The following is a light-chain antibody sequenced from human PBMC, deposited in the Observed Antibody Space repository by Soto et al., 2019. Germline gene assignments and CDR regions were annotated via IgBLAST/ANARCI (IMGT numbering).Light chain of an antibody. J-gene: IGLJ1*01. CDR3: SSYTATSTYV. V-gene: IGLV2-14*01. CDR2: EVR. Sequence: QSVVTQPASVSGSPGQSITISCTVTSSDVXXYXYVSWYQXHPGKAPKLMIYEVRNRNSWVSNSYSGSKSANTASLTISGLKTEDEADYYCSSYTATSTYVFGSGTKVTVL. CDR1: SSDVXXYXY.